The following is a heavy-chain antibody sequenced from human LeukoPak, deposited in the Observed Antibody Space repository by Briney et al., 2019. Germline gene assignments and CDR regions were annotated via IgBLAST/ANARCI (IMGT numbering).Heavy chain of an antibody. CDR1: VGSFSGYY. Sequence: SETLSLTCAVYVGSFSGYYWSWIRQPPGKGLEWIGEINHSGSTNYNPSLKSRVTISVDTSKNQFSLKLSSVTAADTAVYYCARAHTDSSSWYGWFYPWGQGTLVTVSS. CDR2: INHSGST. D-gene: IGHD6-13*01. CDR3: ARAHTDSSSWYGWFYP. J-gene: IGHJ5*02. V-gene: IGHV4-34*01.